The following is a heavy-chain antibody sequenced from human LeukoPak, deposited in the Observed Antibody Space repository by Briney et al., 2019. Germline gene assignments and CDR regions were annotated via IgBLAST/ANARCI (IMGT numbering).Heavy chain of an antibody. V-gene: IGHV3-74*01. CDR3: ARGSWSAADTNIDY. CDR2: INSDGSST. Sequence: GESLRLSCAASGFTLSTYWMHWVPQGPGKGRVWVACINSDGSSTTYAASVKGRFTISRDNAKNTLYLQMNTLRVEDTAVYYCARGSWSAADTNIDYWGQGTLVTVSS. CDR1: GFTLSTYW. J-gene: IGHJ4*02. D-gene: IGHD6-13*01.